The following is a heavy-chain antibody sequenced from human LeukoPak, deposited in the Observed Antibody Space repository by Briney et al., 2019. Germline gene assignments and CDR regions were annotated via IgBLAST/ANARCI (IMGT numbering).Heavy chain of an antibody. CDR3: AKSKGSSGWLRTYYYYYGMDV. Sequence: QPGGSLRLSCAASGFTFSSYAMSWVRQAPGKGLEWVSAISGSGGSTYYADSVKGRFTISRDNSKNTLYLQMNSLRAEDTAVYYCAKSKGSSGWLRTYYYYYGMDVWGQGTTVTVSS. D-gene: IGHD6-19*01. CDR1: GFTFSSYA. CDR2: ISGSGGST. J-gene: IGHJ6*02. V-gene: IGHV3-23*01.